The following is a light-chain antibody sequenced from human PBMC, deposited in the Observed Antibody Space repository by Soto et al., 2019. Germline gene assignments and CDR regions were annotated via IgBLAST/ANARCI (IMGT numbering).Light chain of an antibody. CDR3: QRYGGSPRT. Sequence: EIVLTQSPGTLSLSPGERATLSCRARQSFSSSSLAWYQRKRGQAPRLLIHDASSRATGIPDRFSSSGSGTDFILTISRLEPEDFAVYYCQRYGGSPRTFGQGTKVDI. V-gene: IGKV3-20*01. J-gene: IGKJ1*01. CDR1: QSFSSSS. CDR2: DAS.